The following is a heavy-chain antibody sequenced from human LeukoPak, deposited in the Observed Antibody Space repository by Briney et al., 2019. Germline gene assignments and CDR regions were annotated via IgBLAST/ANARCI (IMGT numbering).Heavy chain of an antibody. Sequence: PSETLSLTCAVYGGSLSGYYWSWIRQPPGKGLEWIGEINHSGSTNYNPSLKSRVTISVDTSKNQFSLKLSSVTAADTAVYYCARGLYYDFWSGYQKRSHFDYWGQGTLVTVSS. CDR1: GGSLSGYY. CDR3: ARGLYYDFWSGYQKRSHFDY. J-gene: IGHJ4*02. CDR2: INHSGST. D-gene: IGHD3-3*01. V-gene: IGHV4-34*01.